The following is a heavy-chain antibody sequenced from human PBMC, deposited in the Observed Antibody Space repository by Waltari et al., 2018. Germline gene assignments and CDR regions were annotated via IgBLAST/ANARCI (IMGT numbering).Heavy chain of an antibody. CDR2: ISTDARDT. D-gene: IGHD1-1*01. J-gene: IGHJ6*02. Sequence: EEQLVESGGGLVQPGDSLRLSCAAPGFTFSSFWMNWVRQAPGKGPLWVSRISTDARDTTYADSVKGRVTISRDNARNTLYLQMNRLRAEDTAVYFCARVSRRTYRSPVPGRHYYYGMDVWGQGTTVTVSS. CDR1: GFTFSSFW. CDR3: ARVSRRTYRSPVPGRHYYYGMDV. V-gene: IGHV3-74*03.